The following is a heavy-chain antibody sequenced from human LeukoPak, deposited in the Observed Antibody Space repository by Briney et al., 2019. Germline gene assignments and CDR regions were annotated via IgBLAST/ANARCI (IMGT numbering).Heavy chain of an antibody. CDR2: ISYDGSNK. D-gene: IGHD3-10*01. CDR1: GFTFSSYA. Sequence: PGRSLRLSCAASGFTFSSYAMHGVRQAPGKGLEWVAVISYDGSNKYYADSVKGRFTISRDNSKNTLYLQMNSLRAEDTAVYYCARGPPMVRGVITDDAFDIWGQGTMVTVS. V-gene: IGHV3-30*04. J-gene: IGHJ3*02. CDR3: ARGPPMVRGVITDDAFDI.